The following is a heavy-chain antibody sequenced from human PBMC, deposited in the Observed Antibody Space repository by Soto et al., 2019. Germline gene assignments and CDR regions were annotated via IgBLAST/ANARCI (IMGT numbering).Heavy chain of an antibody. Sequence: QVQLQESGPGLVKPSETLSLSCTVSGGSISSYHWTWIRQPPGKGLEWIGLVYNSGSPNYNPSLKSRVTISLDTSKNQFSLKLTSVTTADTAVYSCARQMGYCTTIRCHAGPLYYYMDVWGKGTTVTVSS. CDR2: VYNSGSP. D-gene: IGHD2-8*01. CDR1: GGSISSYH. V-gene: IGHV4-59*01. CDR3: ARQMGYCTTIRCHAGPLYYYMDV. J-gene: IGHJ6*03.